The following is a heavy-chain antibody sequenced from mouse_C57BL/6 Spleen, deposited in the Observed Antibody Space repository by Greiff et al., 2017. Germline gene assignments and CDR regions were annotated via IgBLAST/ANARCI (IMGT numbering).Heavy chain of an antibody. Sequence: EVTLVESGGGLVQPGGSLTLSCAASGFTFSDYGMHWVRQAPEKGLEWVAYISSGSSTIYYADTVKGRFTISRDNAKNTLFLQMTSLRSEDTSMYYCTMTGITTVVSDFWGQGTTLTVSS. CDR2: ISSGSSTI. V-gene: IGHV5-17*01. CDR3: TMTGITTVVSDF. J-gene: IGHJ2*01. D-gene: IGHD1-1*01. CDR1: GFTFSDYG.